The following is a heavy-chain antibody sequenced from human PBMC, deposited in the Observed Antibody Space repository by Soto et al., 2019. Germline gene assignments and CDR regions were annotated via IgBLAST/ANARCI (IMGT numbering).Heavy chain of an antibody. Sequence: QLQLQESGSGLVKPSQTLSLTCAVSGGSISSGGYSWSWIRQPPGKGLEWIGYIYHSGSTYYNPSLKRRGTISVDRSQNRFSLKLTSVTAADTAVYYCARSALSPYYDILTGFDYWGQGTVVTVSS. CDR3: ARSALSPYYDILTGFDY. CDR2: IYHSGST. D-gene: IGHD3-9*01. J-gene: IGHJ4*02. V-gene: IGHV4-30-2*01. CDR1: GGSISSGGYS.